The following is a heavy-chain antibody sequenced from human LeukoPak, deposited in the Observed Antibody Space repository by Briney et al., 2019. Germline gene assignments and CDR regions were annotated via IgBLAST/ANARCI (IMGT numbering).Heavy chain of an antibody. CDR2: INSDGSGT. CDR3: ARNTSGSYYWYYYYYMDV. V-gene: IGHV3-74*01. J-gene: IGHJ6*03. Sequence: PGGSLRLSCAASGFTFSSYWMHWVRQAPGKGLVWVSRINSDGSGTSYADSVKGRFTISRDNAKNTLYLQMNSLRAEDTAVYYCARNTSGSYYWYYYYYMDVWGKGTTVTVSS. D-gene: IGHD1-26*01. CDR1: GFTFSSYW.